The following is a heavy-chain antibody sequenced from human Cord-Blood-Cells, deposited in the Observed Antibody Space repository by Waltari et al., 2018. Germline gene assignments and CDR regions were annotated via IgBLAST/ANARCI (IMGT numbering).Heavy chain of an antibody. CDR1: GGSFSGYY. V-gene: IGHV4-34*01. CDR3: ARVHSSSFDY. Sequence: QVQLQQSGAGLLKPSETLSLTCAVHGGSFSGYYWSWIRQPPGKGLEWIGEINHSGSTNYNPSLKSRVTISVDTSKNQFSLKLSSVTAADTAVYYCARVHSSSFDYWGQGTLVTVSS. CDR2: INHSGST. D-gene: IGHD6-6*01. J-gene: IGHJ4*02.